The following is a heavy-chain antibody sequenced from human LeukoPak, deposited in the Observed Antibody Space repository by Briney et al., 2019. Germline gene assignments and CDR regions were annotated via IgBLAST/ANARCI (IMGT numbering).Heavy chain of an antibody. CDR3: ARDPSGAVANY. D-gene: IGHD2-15*01. Sequence: GGSLRLSCAASGFPFSSYSMNWVRQAPGKGLEWVSSISSSSSYIYYADSVKGRFTISRDNAKNSLYLQMNSLRAEDTAVYYCARDPSGAVANYWGQGTLVTVSS. J-gene: IGHJ4*02. CDR2: ISSSSSYI. V-gene: IGHV3-21*01. CDR1: GFPFSSYS.